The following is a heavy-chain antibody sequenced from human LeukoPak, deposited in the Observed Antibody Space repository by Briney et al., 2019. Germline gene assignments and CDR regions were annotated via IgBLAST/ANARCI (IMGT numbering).Heavy chain of an antibody. J-gene: IGHJ6*03. CDR2: IIPIFGTA. CDR3: ASRNDSSGYGNYYYYYMDV. Sequence: TVKVSCKASGGTFSSYAISWVRQAPGQGLEWMGRIIPIFGTANYAQKFQGRVTITTDESTSTAYMELSSLRSEDTAVYYCASRNDSSGYGNYYYYYMDVWGKGTTVTVSS. V-gene: IGHV1-69*05. D-gene: IGHD3-22*01. CDR1: GGTFSSYA.